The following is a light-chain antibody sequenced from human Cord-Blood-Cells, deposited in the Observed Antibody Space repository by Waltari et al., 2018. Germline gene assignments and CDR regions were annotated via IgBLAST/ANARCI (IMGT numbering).Light chain of an antibody. J-gene: IGKJ4*01. V-gene: IGKV3-11*01. Sequence: VLTQSPATLPLSSGERATLSCRASQSVSSYLAWYQQKPGQAPRLLIYDASNRATGIPARFSGSGSGTDFTLTISSLEPEDFAVYYCQQRSNWPLTFGGGTKVEIK. CDR2: DAS. CDR3: QQRSNWPLT. CDR1: QSVSSY.